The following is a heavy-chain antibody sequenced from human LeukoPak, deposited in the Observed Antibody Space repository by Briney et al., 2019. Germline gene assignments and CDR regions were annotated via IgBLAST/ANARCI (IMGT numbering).Heavy chain of an antibody. CDR1: GFTFSSYA. J-gene: IGHJ4*02. V-gene: IGHV3-30-3*01. CDR3: ARAFSGYYFDY. D-gene: IGHD3-10*01. Sequence: QPGGSLRLSWAASGFTFSSYAMHWVRQAPGKGLEWVAVISYDGSNKYYADSVKGRFTISRDNSKNTLYLQMNSLRAEDTAVYYCARAFSGYYFDYWGQGTLVTVSS. CDR2: ISYDGSNK.